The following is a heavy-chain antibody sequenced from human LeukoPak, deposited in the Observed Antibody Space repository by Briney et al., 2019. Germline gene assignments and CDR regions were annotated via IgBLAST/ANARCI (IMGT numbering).Heavy chain of an antibody. CDR1: GFTLSSYS. D-gene: IGHD3-22*01. J-gene: IGHJ4*02. Sequence: PGGSLRLSCAASGFTLSSYSMNWVRQAPGKGLEWVSSISSSSSYIYYADSVKGPFTISRDNAKNSLYLQMNSLRAEDTAVYYCARSTMPHYYYDSSGYPDYFDYWGQGTLVTVSS. V-gene: IGHV3-21*01. CDR3: ARSTMPHYYYDSSGYPDYFDY. CDR2: ISSSSSYI.